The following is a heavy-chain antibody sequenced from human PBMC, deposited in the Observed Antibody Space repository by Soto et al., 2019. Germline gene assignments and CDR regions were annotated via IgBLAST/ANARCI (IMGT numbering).Heavy chain of an antibody. V-gene: IGHV4-59*01. Sequence: SETLSLTCAVYSGSFSTYYWSWIRQPPGKGLEWIGYIYYNGRTNYNPSLESRVTISLDTSKSQFSLKLSSVSAADTAVYYCARDGSGYDFWGGPYFFDYWGPGTLVTVSS. CDR3: ARDGSGYDFWGGPYFFDY. J-gene: IGHJ4*02. CDR2: IYYNGRT. CDR1: SGSFSTYY. D-gene: IGHD3-3*01.